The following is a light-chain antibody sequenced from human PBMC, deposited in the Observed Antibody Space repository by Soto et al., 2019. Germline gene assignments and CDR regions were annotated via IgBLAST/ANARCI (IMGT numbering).Light chain of an antibody. J-gene: IGLJ1*01. CDR1: SXTIGGYNV. CDR3: CSYVGATTYV. V-gene: IGLV2-23*01. Sequence: QSALTQPDSVSGSPGQSITISCTGTSXTIGGYNVVSWYQQHPGTAPKVIIYEGIKRPSGVSNRFSGSISGSTASLTISGLQAEDEADYYCCSYVGATTYVFGTGTKVIIL. CDR2: EGI.